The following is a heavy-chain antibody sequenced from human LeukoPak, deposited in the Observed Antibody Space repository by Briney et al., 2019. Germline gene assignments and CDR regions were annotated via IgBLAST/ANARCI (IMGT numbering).Heavy chain of an antibody. CDR3: ARGERPYDFWSGYIDAFDI. CDR1: GGSISSGSYY. Sequence: SQTLSLTCTVSGGSISSGSYYWSWIRQPAGKGLEWIGRIYTSGSTNYNPSLKSRVTISVDTSKNQFSLKLSSVTAADTAVYYCARGERPYDFWSGYIDAFDIWGQGTMVTVSS. J-gene: IGHJ3*02. V-gene: IGHV4-61*02. D-gene: IGHD3-3*01. CDR2: IYTSGST.